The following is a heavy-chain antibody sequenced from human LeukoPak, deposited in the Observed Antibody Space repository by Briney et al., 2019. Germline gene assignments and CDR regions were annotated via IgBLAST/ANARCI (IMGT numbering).Heavy chain of an antibody. CDR2: INPSGGST. CDR1: GYTFTTYY. Sequence: HGASVKVSCKASGYTFTTYYVHWVRQAPGQGLEWMGIINPSGGSTTYAQKFRGRLTMTGDMSTSTDYMELSSLRSEDTAVYYCARGSRPVYNLLTGKRYFDYWGQGTLLTVSS. CDR3: ARGSRPVYNLLTGKRYFDY. V-gene: IGHV1-46*01. J-gene: IGHJ4*02. D-gene: IGHD3-9*01.